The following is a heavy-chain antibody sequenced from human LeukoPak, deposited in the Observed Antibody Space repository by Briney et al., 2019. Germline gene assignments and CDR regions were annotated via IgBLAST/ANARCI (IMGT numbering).Heavy chain of an antibody. CDR2: IIPMFGTA. Sequence: SVKVSCKASGYTFTGYYMHWVRQAPGQGLEWMGGIIPMFGTANYAQKFQGRVTITADKSTSTAYMELSSLRSEDTAVYYCARDPPGRPYSSSSYGWGQGTLVTVSS. CDR1: GYTFTGYY. D-gene: IGHD6-6*01. CDR3: ARDPPGRPYSSSSYG. J-gene: IGHJ4*02. V-gene: IGHV1-69*06.